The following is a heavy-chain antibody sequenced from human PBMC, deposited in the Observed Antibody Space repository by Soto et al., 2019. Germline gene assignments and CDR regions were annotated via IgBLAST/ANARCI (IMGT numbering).Heavy chain of an antibody. CDR3: AGVVGGWYRFDY. D-gene: IGHD6-19*01. J-gene: IGHJ4*02. Sequence: QVQLVQSGAEEKKPGASVKVSCKASDYTFSSYGISWVRQAPGQGLEWMGWISAYSGNINYAQKLQGRVTMTTDTTKSTAHMELRGLESDDTAVYYWAGVVGGWYRFDYWGQGTLVTVSS. CDR1: DYTFSSYG. V-gene: IGHV1-18*01. CDR2: ISAYSGNI.